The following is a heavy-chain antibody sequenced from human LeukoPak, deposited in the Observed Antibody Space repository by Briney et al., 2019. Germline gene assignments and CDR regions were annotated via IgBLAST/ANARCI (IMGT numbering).Heavy chain of an antibody. CDR2: IKQDGSEK. CDR3: AREMWRYSSSPRDY. J-gene: IGHJ4*02. V-gene: IGHV3-7*01. CDR1: GFTFSSYW. D-gene: IGHD6-6*01. Sequence: GGSLRLSCAASGFTFSSYWMSWVRQAPGKGLEWVANIKQDGSEKYYVDSVKGRFTISRDNAKNSLYLRMNSLRAEDTAVYYCAREMWRYSSSPRDYWGQGTLVTVSS.